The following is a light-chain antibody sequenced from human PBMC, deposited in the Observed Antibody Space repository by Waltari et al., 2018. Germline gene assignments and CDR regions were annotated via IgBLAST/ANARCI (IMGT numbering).Light chain of an antibody. CDR1: QSVGSSS. CDR3: QQHGTLPAT. Sequence: IALTKPPGTASLSPGERVTLSCTASQSVGSSSLAWYQQKPGQAPRLVIYRASRRATGIPDRFSGSGSGTDFSLTISRLEPEDFAVYYCQQHGTLPATFGQGTKVEIK. V-gene: IGKV3-20*01. J-gene: IGKJ1*01. CDR2: RAS.